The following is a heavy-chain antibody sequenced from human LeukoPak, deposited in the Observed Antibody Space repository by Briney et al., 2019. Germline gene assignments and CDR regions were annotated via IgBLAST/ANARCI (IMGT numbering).Heavy chain of an antibody. CDR3: VRDESYSSDY. CDR2: IKHDGSEK. J-gene: IGHJ4*02. Sequence: AGGSLRLSCAASGFTLSNYWMSWVRPAPGKGLEWVANIKHDGSEKYYVDSVKGRFTISRDNAKNSLYLQMNRLRAEDTAVYYCVRDESYSSDYWGQGTLVTVSS. V-gene: IGHV3-7*05. CDR1: GFTLSNYW. D-gene: IGHD6-13*01.